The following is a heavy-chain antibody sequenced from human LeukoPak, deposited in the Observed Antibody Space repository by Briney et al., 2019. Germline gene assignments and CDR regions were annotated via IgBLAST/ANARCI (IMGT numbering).Heavy chain of an antibody. CDR3: ARSRSGNYFDY. CDR2: ISSSGDNM. Sequence: HPGGSLRLSCAASGFTFSYNSMIWVRQAPGKGLEWVSYISSSGDNMYYADSVKGRFTISRDNAKNPLFLQMNSVRAEDTAVYYCARSRSGNYFDYWGQGTLVTVSS. J-gene: IGHJ4*02. D-gene: IGHD3-3*01. V-gene: IGHV3-48*04. CDR1: GFTFSYNS.